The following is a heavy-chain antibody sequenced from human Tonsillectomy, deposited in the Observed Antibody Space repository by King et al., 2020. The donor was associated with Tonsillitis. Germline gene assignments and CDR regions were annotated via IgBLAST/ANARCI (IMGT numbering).Heavy chain of an antibody. D-gene: IGHD3-22*01. CDR3: ARNGYFYHSSGFYYIDYFDS. CDR1: GFTFSTSA. V-gene: IGHV3-23*04. Sequence: VQLVESGGGLVQPGGSLRLSCAASGFTFSTSAMSWVRQAPGKGLEWVSAISGSGDSSYYADSVKGRFTISRVISKNTLYLQMNSLRADDTAVYYCARNGYFYHSSGFYYIDYFDSWGQGTLLTVSS. J-gene: IGHJ4*02. CDR2: ISGSGDSS.